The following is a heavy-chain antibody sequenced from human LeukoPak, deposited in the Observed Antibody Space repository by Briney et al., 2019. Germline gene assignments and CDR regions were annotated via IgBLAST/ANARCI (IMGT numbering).Heavy chain of an antibody. CDR3: ARMVGVVTNWFDP. J-gene: IGHJ5*02. CDR2: MNPNSGNT. V-gene: IGHV1-8*01. D-gene: IGHD3-3*01. CDR1: GCTFTSYD. Sequence: ASVKVSCKASGCTFTSYDINWVRQATGQGLEWMGWMNPNSGNTGYAQKFQGRVTMTRNTSISTAYMELSSLRSEDTAVYYCARMVGVVTNWFDPWGQGTLVTVSS.